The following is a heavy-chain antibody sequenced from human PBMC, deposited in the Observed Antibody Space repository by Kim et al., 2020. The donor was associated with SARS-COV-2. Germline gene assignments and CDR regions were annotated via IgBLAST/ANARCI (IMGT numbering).Heavy chain of an antibody. D-gene: IGHD1-1*01. J-gene: IGHJ5*02. CDR3: ARDHGDNDSNWFDP. Sequence: ADSGKGRFTISRDNAKNSLYLQMNSLRDEDTAVYYCARDHGDNDSNWFDPWGQGTLVTVSS. V-gene: IGHV3-48*02.